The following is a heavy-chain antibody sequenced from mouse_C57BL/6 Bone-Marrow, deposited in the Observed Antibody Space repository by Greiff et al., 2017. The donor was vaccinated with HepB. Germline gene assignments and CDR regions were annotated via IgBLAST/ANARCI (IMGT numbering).Heavy chain of an antibody. D-gene: IGHD2-1*01. J-gene: IGHJ4*01. CDR2: ISNGGGST. CDR3: ARPHGNYYAMDY. V-gene: IGHV5-12*01. Sequence: EVKLMESGGGLVQPGGSLKLSCAASGFTFSDYYMYWVRQTPEKRLEWVAYISNGGGSTYYPDTVKGRFTISRDNAKNTLYLQMSRLKSEDTAMYYCARPHGNYYAMDYWGQGTSVTVSS. CDR1: GFTFSDYY.